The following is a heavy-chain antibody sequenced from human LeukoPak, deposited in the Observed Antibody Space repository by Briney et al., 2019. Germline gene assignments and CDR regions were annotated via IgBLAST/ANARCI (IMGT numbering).Heavy chain of an antibody. J-gene: IGHJ6*02. CDR1: GYTFTGYY. V-gene: IGHV1-2*02. Sequence: EASVKVSCKASGYTFTGYYMHWVRQAPGQGLEWMGWINLNSGGTNYAQKFQGRVTMTRDTSISTAYMELSRLRSDDTAVYYCARDLDIVVVPAAIYDYYYGMDVWGQGTTVTVSS. D-gene: IGHD2-2*03. CDR3: ARDLDIVVVPAAIYDYYYGMDV. CDR2: INLNSGGT.